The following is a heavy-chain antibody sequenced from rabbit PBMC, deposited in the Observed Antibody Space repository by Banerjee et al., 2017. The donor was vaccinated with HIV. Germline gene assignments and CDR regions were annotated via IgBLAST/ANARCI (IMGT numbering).Heavy chain of an antibody. D-gene: IGHD7-1*01. V-gene: IGHV1S45*01. CDR1: GFTISSTYW. CDR3: ARGYSTTYLNL. CDR2: IHSGTGSA. J-gene: IGHJ4*01. Sequence: LEESGGGLVQPEGSLTLTCTASGFTISSTYWICWVRQAPGKGLEWIGCIHSGTGSAYYASWVISRFTISRTSSTTVTLQMTSLTAADTATYFCARGYSTTYLNLWGPGTLVTVS.